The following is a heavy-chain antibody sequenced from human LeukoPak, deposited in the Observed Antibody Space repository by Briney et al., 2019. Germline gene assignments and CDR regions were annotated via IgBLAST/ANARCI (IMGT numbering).Heavy chain of an antibody. CDR2: IYYSGST. Sequence: PSETLSLTCTVSGGSISSGDYYWSWIRQPPGKGLEWIGYIYYSGSTYYNPSLKSRVTISVDTSKNQFSLKLSSVTAADTAVYYCARVEVKYCSSTSCYSGDYWGQGTLVTVSS. V-gene: IGHV4-30-4*01. D-gene: IGHD2-2*01. CDR1: GGSISSGDYY. CDR3: ARVEVKYCSSTSCYSGDY. J-gene: IGHJ4*02.